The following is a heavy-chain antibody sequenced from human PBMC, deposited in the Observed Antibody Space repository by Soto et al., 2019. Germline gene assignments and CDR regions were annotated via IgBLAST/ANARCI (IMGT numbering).Heavy chain of an antibody. CDR3: ARAPYSYGSLYYLDF. V-gene: IGHV1-46*01. J-gene: IGHJ4*02. CDR2: INPNSGST. Sequence: GASVKVSCKASGYTFTYYYIHWVRQAPGQGLEWMGIINPNSGSTTYAQQFQGRVTMTRDTSTSTVYMELASLTSEDTAIYYCARAPYSYGSLYYLDFWGQGTLVTVSS. D-gene: IGHD3-10*01. CDR1: GYTFTYYY.